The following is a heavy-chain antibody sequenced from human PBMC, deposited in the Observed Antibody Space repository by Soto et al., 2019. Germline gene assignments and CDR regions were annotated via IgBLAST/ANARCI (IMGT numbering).Heavy chain of an antibody. CDR3: ARDYYSGYDSVPGY. D-gene: IGHD5-12*01. CDR1: GFTFGDYG. V-gene: IGHV3-49*03. Sequence: GGSLRLSCSTSGFTFGDYGMTWFRQAPGKGLEWVGLIRSKSYGKTTEYAASATDRFTISRDDSKRIAYLQMNSLKADDTAVYYCARDYYSGYDSVPGYWGQGTLVTVSS. CDR2: IRSKSYGKTT. J-gene: IGHJ4*02.